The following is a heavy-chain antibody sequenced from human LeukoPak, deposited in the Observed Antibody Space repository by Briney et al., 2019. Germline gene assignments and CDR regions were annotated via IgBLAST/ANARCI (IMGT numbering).Heavy chain of an antibody. Sequence: GASLKISCKGSGYSFTSYWIGWVRQMPGKGLEWMGIVNPDDSDTIYSPSSQGQVTISADESITTAYLQWSSLKASDTAMYYCARLRWPRGGRSSFDYWGQGALVTVSS. CDR2: VNPDDSDT. D-gene: IGHD3-10*01. V-gene: IGHV5-51*01. CDR1: GYSFTSYW. CDR3: ARLRWPRGGRSSFDY. J-gene: IGHJ4*02.